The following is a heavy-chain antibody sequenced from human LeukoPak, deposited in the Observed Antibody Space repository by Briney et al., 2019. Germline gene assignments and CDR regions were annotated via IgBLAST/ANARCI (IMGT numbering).Heavy chain of an antibody. D-gene: IGHD3-9*01. CDR3: AKEGDYDILTGYPRGIDY. J-gene: IGHJ4*02. CDR2: IRSNANNYAT. V-gene: IGHV3-73*01. CDR1: GFTFSGSA. Sequence: PGGSLRLSCAASGFTFSGSAMHWVRQASGKGLEWVGRIRSNANNYATAYAASVKGRFTISRDDSKNTAHLQMNSLKIEDTAVYYCAKEGDYDILTGYPRGIDYWGQGTLVTVSS.